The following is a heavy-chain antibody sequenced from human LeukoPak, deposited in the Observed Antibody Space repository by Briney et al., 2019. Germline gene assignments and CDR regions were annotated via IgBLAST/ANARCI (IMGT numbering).Heavy chain of an antibody. V-gene: IGHV4-34*01. Sequence: PSETLSLTCAVYGGSFSGYYWSWIRQPPGKGLEWIGEINHSGSTNYNPSLKSRVTMSVDTSKNQISLRLSSVTAADTAVYYCARETSPYSRRGWYFDLWGRGTPVTVSS. D-gene: IGHD3-22*01. J-gene: IGHJ2*01. CDR3: ARETSPYSRRGWYFDL. CDR2: INHSGST. CDR1: GGSFSGYY.